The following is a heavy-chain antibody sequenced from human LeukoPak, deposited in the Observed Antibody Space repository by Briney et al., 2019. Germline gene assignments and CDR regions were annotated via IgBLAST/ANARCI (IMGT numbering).Heavy chain of an antibody. J-gene: IGHJ5*02. V-gene: IGHV3-21*05. CDR3: ARGRRAPPNWFDP. Sequence: PGGSLRLSCTASGFTFSNYGLNWVRQAPGKGLEWVSYISSSSSDTNYADSVKGRFTISRDNAKNLLYLQMNSLRAEDTAVYYCARGRRAPPNWFDPWGQGTLVTVSS. CDR1: GFTFSNYG. CDR2: ISSSSSDT.